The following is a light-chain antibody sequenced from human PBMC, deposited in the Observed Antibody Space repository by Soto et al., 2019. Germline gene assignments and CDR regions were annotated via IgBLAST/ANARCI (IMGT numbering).Light chain of an antibody. J-gene: IGLJ2*01. V-gene: IGLV2-14*01. CDR2: EVS. CDR3: SSYTSSSTGVV. Sequence: QSALTQPASVSGSPGQSITISCTGTSSDVGGYNYVSWHQQHPGKAPKLMIYEVSNRPSGVSNRFSGSKSGNTASLTISGLQAEDEADYYCSSYTSSSTGVVFGGGIKLTVL. CDR1: SSDVGGYNY.